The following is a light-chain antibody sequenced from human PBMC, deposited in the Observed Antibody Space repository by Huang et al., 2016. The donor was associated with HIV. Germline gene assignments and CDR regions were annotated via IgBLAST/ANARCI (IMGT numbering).Light chain of an antibody. CDR3: QQRSNWPPVT. V-gene: IGKV3-11*01. CDR1: QSISNY. Sequence: EIVLTQSPATLSLSPGERATLSCRASQSISNYLIWYQQKPGQAPRLLIYDASNRATGVPARFSGGGSGTDFTLTISSLEPEDFAIYYCQQRSNWPPVTFGQGTRLDI. J-gene: IGKJ5*01. CDR2: DAS.